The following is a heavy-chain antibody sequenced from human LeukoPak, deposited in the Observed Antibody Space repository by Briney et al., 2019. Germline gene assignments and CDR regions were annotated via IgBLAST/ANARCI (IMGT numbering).Heavy chain of an antibody. CDR2: IIPIFGTA. V-gene: IGHV1-69*06. D-gene: IGHD5-18*01. J-gene: IGHJ4*02. Sequence: VASVKVSCKASGYTFTGYAISWVRQAPGQGLEWMGGIIPIFGTANYAQKFQGRVTITADKSTSTVYMELSSLRSEDTAVYYCARDTVAAMVTSRYYFDYWGQGTLVTVSS. CDR3: ARDTVAAMVTSRYYFDY. CDR1: GYTFTGYA.